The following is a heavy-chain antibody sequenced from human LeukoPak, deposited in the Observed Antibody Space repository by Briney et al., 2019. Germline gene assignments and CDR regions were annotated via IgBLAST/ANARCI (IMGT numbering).Heavy chain of an antibody. Sequence: SVKVSCKASGGTFSSYAISWVRQAPGQGLEWMGRIIPILGIANYAQKFQGRVTITADESRSTAYMELSSLTSDDTAVYYCARAARGSWYGDFGNWFDPWGQGTLVTVSS. CDR2: IIPILGIA. D-gene: IGHD6-13*01. J-gene: IGHJ5*02. V-gene: IGHV1-69*04. CDR1: GGTFSSYA. CDR3: ARAARGSWYGDFGNWFDP.